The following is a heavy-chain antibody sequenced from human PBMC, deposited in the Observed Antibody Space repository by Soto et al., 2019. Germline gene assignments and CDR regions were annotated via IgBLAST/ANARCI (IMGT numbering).Heavy chain of an antibody. V-gene: IGHV1-2*02. D-gene: IGHD2-8*02. J-gene: IGHJ4*02. CDR1: GYSFTGYY. Sequence: SVKVSCKASGYSFTGYYIHWVRQAPGQGLEWMGWINPDSGATNYAQNFQGRVTLTSDTSISTASMDLTSLTSDDTAVYYCARGDYGTGGYPFPHFEYWGQGNLVTVPS. CDR2: INPDSGAT. CDR3: ARGDYGTGGYPFPHFEY.